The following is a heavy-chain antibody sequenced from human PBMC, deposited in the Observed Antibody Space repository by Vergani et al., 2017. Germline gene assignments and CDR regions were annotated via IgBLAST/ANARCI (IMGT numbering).Heavy chain of an antibody. CDR1: GFSLSTSGVG. V-gene: IGHV2-5*01. D-gene: IGHD5-18*01. CDR2: IYWNDDK. J-gene: IGHJ6*03. Sequence: QITLKESGPTLVKPTQTLTLTCTFSGFSLSTSGVGVGWIRQPPGKALEWLALIYWNDDKRYRPSLKSRLTITKDTSKNQVVLTMTNMDPVDTATYYCAHRVGHSYGWRYYYYYMDVWGKGTTVTVSS. CDR3: AHRVGHSYGWRYYYYYMDV.